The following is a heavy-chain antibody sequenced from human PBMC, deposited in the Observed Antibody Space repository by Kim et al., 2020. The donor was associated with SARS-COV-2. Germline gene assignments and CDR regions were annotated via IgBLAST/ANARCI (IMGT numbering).Heavy chain of an antibody. J-gene: IGHJ2*01. CDR3: ARQYSSGWY. CDR2: IYASGST. D-gene: IGHD3-22*01. CDR1: GDSISGSSHY. Sequence: SETLSLTCAVSGDSISGSSHYWGWIRQSPGKGLEWIGSIYASGSTYYNPSLESRVAVSVDKTKNQFSLKLRSVTASDRGVYFCARQYSSGWY. V-gene: IGHV4-39*01.